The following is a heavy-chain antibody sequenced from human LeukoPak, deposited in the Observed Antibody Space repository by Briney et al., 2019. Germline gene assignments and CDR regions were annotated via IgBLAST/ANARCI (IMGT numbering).Heavy chain of an antibody. Sequence: GGSLRLSCAASGFTFSNAWMSWVRQAPGKGLEWVGRIKSKTDGGTTDYAAPVKGRFTISRDDSKNTLYLQMNSLKTEDTAVYYCTTRTWELPLRFDYWGQGTLVTVSS. CDR2: IKSKTDGGTT. D-gene: IGHD1-26*01. J-gene: IGHJ4*02. V-gene: IGHV3-15*01. CDR1: GFTFSNAW. CDR3: TTRTWELPLRFDY.